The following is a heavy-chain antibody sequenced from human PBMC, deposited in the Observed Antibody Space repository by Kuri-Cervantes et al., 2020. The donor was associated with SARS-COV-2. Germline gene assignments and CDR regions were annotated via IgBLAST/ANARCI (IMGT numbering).Heavy chain of an antibody. CDR2: INPNSGGT. V-gene: IGHV1-2*02. CDR1: GYTFTGYY. CDR3: ARDPWNYAHFDY. J-gene: IGHJ4*02. D-gene: IGHD1-7*01. Sequence: ALVKVSCKASGYTFTGYYMHWVRQAPGQGLEWMGWINPNSGGTNYAQKFQGRVTMTRDTSISTAYMELSRLRSDDTAVYYCARDPWNYAHFDYWGQGTLVTVSS.